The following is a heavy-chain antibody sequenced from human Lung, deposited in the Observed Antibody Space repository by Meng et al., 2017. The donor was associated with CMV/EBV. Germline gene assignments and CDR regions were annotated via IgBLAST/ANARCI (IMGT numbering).Heavy chain of an antibody. CDR1: GFTFSSYG. D-gene: IGHD6-13*01. CDR2: IRYDATNK. Sequence: SCAASGFTFSSYGMHWVRQAPGKGLEWVAFIRYDATNKYYADSVKGRFTISRDNSKNTLYLQMNSLRAEDTAVYYCEKAALYSSSWAPFDYLGQGTLVTVSS. CDR3: EKAALYSSSWAPFDY. J-gene: IGHJ4*02. V-gene: IGHV3-30*02.